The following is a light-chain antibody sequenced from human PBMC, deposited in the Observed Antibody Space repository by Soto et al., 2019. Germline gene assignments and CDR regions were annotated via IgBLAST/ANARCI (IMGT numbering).Light chain of an antibody. Sequence: DIQMTQSPSSLSASVGDRVTITCRTSQSIENYLNWYQQKPGKAPKTLIYAASSLQSGVQSTFSCSGSGTDFTLTISSLQPEDFSTYYCQQSYGNTYTFGQGTRLEIK. J-gene: IGKJ2*01. CDR2: AAS. V-gene: IGKV1-39*01. CDR1: QSIENY. CDR3: QQSYGNTYT.